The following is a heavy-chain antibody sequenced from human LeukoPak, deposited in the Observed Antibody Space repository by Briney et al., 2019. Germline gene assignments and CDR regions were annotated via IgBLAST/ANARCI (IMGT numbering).Heavy chain of an antibody. V-gene: IGHV1-8*03. Sequence: GASVKVSCKASGGTFTSYAINWVRQATGQGLEWMGWMNPNSGNTGYAQKFQGRVTITRNTSISTAYMELSSLRSEDTAVYYCARDRIVGATHFDYWGQGTLVTVSS. CDR1: GGTFTSYA. D-gene: IGHD1-26*01. J-gene: IGHJ4*02. CDR2: MNPNSGNT. CDR3: ARDRIVGATHFDY.